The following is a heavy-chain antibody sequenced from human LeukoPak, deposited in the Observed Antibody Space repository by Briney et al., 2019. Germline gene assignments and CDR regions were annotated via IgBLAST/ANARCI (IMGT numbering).Heavy chain of an antibody. CDR3: AKESERAGYYYDSSGSFDY. V-gene: IGHV3-9*01. D-gene: IGHD3-22*01. CDR1: GFTFDDYA. Sequence: KAGGSLRLSCAASGFTFDDYAMHWVRQAPGKGLEWVSGISWNSGSIGYADSVKGRFTISRDNAKNSLYLQMNSLRAEDTALYYCAKESERAGYYYDSSGSFDYWGQGTLVTVSS. J-gene: IGHJ4*02. CDR2: ISWNSGSI.